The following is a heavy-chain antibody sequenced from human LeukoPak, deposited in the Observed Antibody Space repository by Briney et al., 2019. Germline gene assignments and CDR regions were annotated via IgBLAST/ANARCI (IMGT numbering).Heavy chain of an antibody. CDR3: ARRTTIYYYGMDV. D-gene: IGHD4-17*01. Sequence: SETLSLTCAVYGGSFSGYYWSRIRQPPGKGLEWIGEINHSGSTNYNPSLKSRVTISVDTSKNQFSLKLSSVTAADTAVYYCARRTTIYYYGMDVWGQGTTVTVSS. CDR2: INHSGST. CDR1: GGSFSGYY. V-gene: IGHV4-34*01. J-gene: IGHJ6*02.